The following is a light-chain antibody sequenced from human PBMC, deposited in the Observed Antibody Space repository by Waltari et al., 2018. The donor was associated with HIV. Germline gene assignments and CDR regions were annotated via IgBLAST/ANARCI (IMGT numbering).Light chain of an antibody. CDR3: QQYNKWPPWT. CDR1: QSVSNN. Sequence: VMTQSPATLSVSPGERATLSCRAGQSVSNNLAWYQQKHGQAPRLLNYGASTRATGIPARFSGSGSGTEFTLTISSLQSEDSAVYYCQQYNKWPPWTFGQGTKVEIK. J-gene: IGKJ1*01. CDR2: GAS. V-gene: IGKV3-15*01.